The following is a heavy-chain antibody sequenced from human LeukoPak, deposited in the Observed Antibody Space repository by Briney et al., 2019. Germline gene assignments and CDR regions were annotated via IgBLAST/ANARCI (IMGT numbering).Heavy chain of an antibody. D-gene: IGHD3-10*01. V-gene: IGHV3-23*01. CDR1: GFTFSNYA. CDR2: ISGSGDTT. CDR3: AKDYSVGGSGSYSWFDT. Sequence: PGGSLRLSCAASGFTFSNYAMTWVRQAPGKGLERVSVISGSGDTTYYADSVKGRSAISRDNSRSTLYLQMNSLRAEDTAVYYCAKDYSVGGSGSYSWFDTWGQGTLVTVSS. J-gene: IGHJ5*02.